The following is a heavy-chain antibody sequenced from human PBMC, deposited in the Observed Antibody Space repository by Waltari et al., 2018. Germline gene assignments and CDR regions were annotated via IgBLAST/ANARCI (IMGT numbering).Heavy chain of an antibody. V-gene: IGHV4-61*02. Sequence: QVQLQESGPGLVKPSQTLSLPCTVSGGSISSGSYHWSWIRQPAGKGLEWLGRIYTSGSTNYNPSLKSRVTISVETAKNQFYLKLSAVTAADTAVYYCASSKQWLVLFDYWGQGTLVTVSS. J-gene: IGHJ4*02. CDR1: GGSISSGSYH. D-gene: IGHD6-19*01. CDR3: ASSKQWLVLFDY. CDR2: IYTSGST.